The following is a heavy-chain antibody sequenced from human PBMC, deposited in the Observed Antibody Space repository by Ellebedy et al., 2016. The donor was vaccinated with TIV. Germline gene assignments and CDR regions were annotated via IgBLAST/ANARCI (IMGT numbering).Heavy chain of an antibody. CDR2: ICHTGSRT. Sequence: PGGSLRLSCAASGFTFNHYAMSWVRPAPGKGLELVSTICHTGSRTYYANSVEGRFIISRDNSKRTLYLQMNSLRAEDTAVYYCAKGRGGGSDTSAPRYYFDYWGLGTLVTVSS. CDR3: AKGRGGGSDTSAPRYYFDY. J-gene: IGHJ4*02. CDR1: GFTFNHYA. V-gene: IGHV3-23*01. D-gene: IGHD5-18*01.